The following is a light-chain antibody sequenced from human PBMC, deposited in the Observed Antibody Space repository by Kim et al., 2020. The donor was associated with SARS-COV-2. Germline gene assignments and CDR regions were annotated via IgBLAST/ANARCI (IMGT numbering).Light chain of an antibody. V-gene: IGKV3-20*01. J-gene: IGKJ1*01. CDR2: GAS. Sequence: EIVLTQSPGALSLSPGERATLSCRASQSVSSNYLAWYQQKPGQAPRLLIYGASNRATGIPDRFSGSGSGTDFTLTISRLEPEDFAVYYCQQCSDSPRTFGQGTKVDIK. CDR3: QQCSDSPRT. CDR1: QSVSSNY.